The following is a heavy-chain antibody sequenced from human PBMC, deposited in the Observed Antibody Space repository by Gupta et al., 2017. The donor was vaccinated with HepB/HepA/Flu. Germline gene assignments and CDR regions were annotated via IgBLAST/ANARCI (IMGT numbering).Heavy chain of an antibody. V-gene: IGHV3-23*01. CDR2: ISGSGGSS. J-gene: IGHJ4*02. CDR1: GFTFSNYA. Sequence: EVQLLESGGGLVPPGGSLRLTCAASGFTFSNYAMNWVRQAPGKGLEWVSAISGSGGSSYHADSVRGRFTISRDNSKNTLFLQMNSLTPEDTAVYYCARGGECNGASCYSDFYFAYWGQGALVTVSS. CDR3: ARGGECNGASCYSDFYFAY. D-gene: IGHD2-15*01.